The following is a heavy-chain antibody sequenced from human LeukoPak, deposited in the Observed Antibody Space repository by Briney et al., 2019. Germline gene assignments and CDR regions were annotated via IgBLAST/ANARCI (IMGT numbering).Heavy chain of an antibody. CDR3: AKGGGYCTRTTCYWLDG. CDR2: ISYDGSNK. CDR1: GFTFSSYA. Sequence: GGSLRLSCAASGFTFSSYAVHWVRQAPGKGLEWVAVISYDGSNKYYADSVKGRFTISRDSSKNTLYLQMNSLRAEDTAVYSCAKGGGYCTRTTCYWLDGWGQGTLVTVSS. J-gene: IGHJ4*02. V-gene: IGHV3-30-3*01. D-gene: IGHD2-2*01.